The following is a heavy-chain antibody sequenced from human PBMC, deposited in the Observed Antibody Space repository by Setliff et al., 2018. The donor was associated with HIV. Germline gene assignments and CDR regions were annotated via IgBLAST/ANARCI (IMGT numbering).Heavy chain of an antibody. CDR2: INPNTGGT. V-gene: IGHV1-2*02. J-gene: IGHJ4*02. CDR3: ARVAVSGTP. Sequence: RASVKVSCKASGYSFIGYYIHWVRQAPGQGLEWMGWINPNTGGTNYSQTFQGRVTLTRDTSISTAYMELTGLTSDDTAVYYCARVAVSGTPWGQGTLVTVSS. D-gene: IGHD6-19*01. CDR1: GYSFIGYY.